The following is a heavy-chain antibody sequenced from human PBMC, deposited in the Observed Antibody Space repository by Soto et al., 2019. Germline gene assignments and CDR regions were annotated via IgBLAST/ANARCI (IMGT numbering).Heavy chain of an antibody. CDR1: GGSITGYF. CDR3: ARYEFSSGWYDYFRY. CDR2: VSSSGST. V-gene: IGHV4-59*08. Sequence: QVQLQESGPGLVKPSETLSLTCTVSGGSITGYFWNWIRQPPGKGLELIGYVSSSGSTKYNPSLAHRVYMSVDTSKNQFSLRLSSVTAADTAVYYCARYEFSSGWYDYFRYWGRGTLVAVSS. D-gene: IGHD6-19*01. J-gene: IGHJ4*02.